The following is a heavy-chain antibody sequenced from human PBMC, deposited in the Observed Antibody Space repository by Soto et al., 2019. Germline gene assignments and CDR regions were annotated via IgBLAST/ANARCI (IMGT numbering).Heavy chain of an antibody. CDR1: GYPFTHYG. CDR2: ISPFNGNT. CDR3: ARDQSFDRTYYYGIDV. V-gene: IGHV1-18*01. Sequence: QVQLVQSGAEVKMPGASVRVSCKSSGYPFTHYGITWIRQAPGQGLEWMGWISPFNGNTNYGQTVQGRVTLTXXTXTXTVYMELRSLRSDDTAVYYCARDQSFDRTYYYGIDVWGQGTTVTVSS. J-gene: IGHJ6*02.